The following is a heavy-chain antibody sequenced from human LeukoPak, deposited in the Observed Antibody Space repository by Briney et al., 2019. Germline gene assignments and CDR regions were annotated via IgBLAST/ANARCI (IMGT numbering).Heavy chain of an antibody. V-gene: IGHV3-30*04. CDR2: ISYDGSNK. Sequence: PGGSLRLSCAASGFTFSSYAMHWVRQAPGKGLEWVAVISYDGSNKYYADSVKGRFTISRDNSKNTLYLQMNSLRAEDTAVYYCARDQRWELYDAFDIWGQGTMVTVSS. J-gene: IGHJ3*02. CDR1: GFTFSSYA. CDR3: ARDQRWELYDAFDI. D-gene: IGHD1-26*01.